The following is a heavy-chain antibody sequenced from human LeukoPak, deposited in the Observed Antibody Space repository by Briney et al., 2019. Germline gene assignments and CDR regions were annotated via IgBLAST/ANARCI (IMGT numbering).Heavy chain of an antibody. CDR2: IYYSGST. CDR3: ARLYWGGYYYYYMDV. D-gene: IGHD2-8*02. CDR1: GGSISSYY. J-gene: IGHJ6*03. V-gene: IGHV4-59*01. Sequence: SETLSLTCTVSGGSISSYYWSWIRQPPGKGLEWIGYIYYSGSTNYNPSLKSRVTISVDTSKNQFSLKLSSVTAADTAVYYCARLYWGGYYYYYMDVWGKGTTVTISS.